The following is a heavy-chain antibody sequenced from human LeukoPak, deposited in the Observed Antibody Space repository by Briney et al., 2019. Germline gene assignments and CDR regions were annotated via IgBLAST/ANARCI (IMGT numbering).Heavy chain of an antibody. CDR2: ISWNSGSI. V-gene: IGHV3-9*02. J-gene: IGHJ4*02. CDR1: GLTPADYA. CDR3: AKGNYYDLPYFFDC. D-gene: IGHD3-22*01. Sequence: GRTLRLSCAPSGLTPADYAMHCVRPAPRKGLERGSGISWNSGSIGYAASVKGRFTISRDNAKNSLYLQMNSLRAEDTALYYCAKGNYYDLPYFFDCWGQGTLVTVSS.